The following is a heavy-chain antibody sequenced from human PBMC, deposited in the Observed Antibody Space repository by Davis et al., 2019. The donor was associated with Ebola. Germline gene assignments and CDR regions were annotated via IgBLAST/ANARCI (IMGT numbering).Heavy chain of an antibody. Sequence: PGGSLRLSCAASGFTVSSNYMSWVRQAPGKGLEWVSVIYSGGSTYYADSVKGRFTISRHNSKNTLYLQMNSLRAEDTAVYYCARGEYIVATPRDYYGMDVWGQGTTVTVSS. CDR3: ARGEYIVATPRDYYGMDV. CDR2: IYSGGST. V-gene: IGHV3-53*04. D-gene: IGHD5-12*01. CDR1: GFTVSSNY. J-gene: IGHJ6*02.